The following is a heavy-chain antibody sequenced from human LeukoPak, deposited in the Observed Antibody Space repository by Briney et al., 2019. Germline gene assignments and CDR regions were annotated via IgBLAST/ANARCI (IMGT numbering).Heavy chain of an antibody. CDR3: ARDIAVATFDY. V-gene: IGHV3-21*01. CDR1: GFTFSSYS. J-gene: IGHJ4*02. Sequence: GGSLRLSCAASGFTFSSYSMNWVRQAPGKGLEWVSSISSSSSYIYYADSVKGRFTISRDNAKNSLYLQMNSLRAEDTAVYYCARDIAVATFDYWGQGTLVAVSS. D-gene: IGHD6-19*01. CDR2: ISSSSSYI.